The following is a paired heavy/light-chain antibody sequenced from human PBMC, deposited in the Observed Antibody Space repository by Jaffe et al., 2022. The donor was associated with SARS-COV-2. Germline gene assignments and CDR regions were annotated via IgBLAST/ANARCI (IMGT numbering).Heavy chain of an antibody. CDR1: GGSISHYY. Sequence: QVQLQESGPGLVKPSETLSLTCIVSGGSISHYYRSWIRQPPGKGLEWIVYMHYSGSTNYNPSLKSRVTISVDTSKNQFSLKLSSVTAADTAVYYCAVTDLLTGNVYWGQGTLVTVSS. J-gene: IGHJ4*02. CDR3: AVTDLLTGNVY. V-gene: IGHV4-59*01. CDR2: MHYSGST. D-gene: IGHD3-9*01.
Light chain of an antibody. CDR2: EDN. CDR1: SGSIASSY. CDR3: QSYDNDNWV. Sequence: NFMLTQPLSVSESPGKTISISCTGISGSIASSYVQWFQQRPGSAPTTVIYEDNRRPSGVPDRFSGSIDSSSNSASLTISGLKTEDEADYYCQSYDNDNWVFGGGTKLTVL. J-gene: IGLJ3*02. V-gene: IGLV6-57*02.